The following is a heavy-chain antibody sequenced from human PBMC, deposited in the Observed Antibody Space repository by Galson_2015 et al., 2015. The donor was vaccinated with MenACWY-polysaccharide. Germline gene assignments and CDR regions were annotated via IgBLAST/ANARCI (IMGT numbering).Heavy chain of an antibody. V-gene: IGHV3-21*06. J-gene: IGHJ4*02. D-gene: IGHD3-3*01. CDR3: ARDPDTMFGAL. Sequence: SLRLSCAASGFTFSKFRMNWVRQAPGKGLEWVSSISSTRRYIYYADSVKGRFTISRDNGNNSLYLQMNSLRVEDTGVYYCARDPDTMFGALWGQGTLVTVSS. CDR1: GFTFSKFR. CDR2: ISSTRRYI.